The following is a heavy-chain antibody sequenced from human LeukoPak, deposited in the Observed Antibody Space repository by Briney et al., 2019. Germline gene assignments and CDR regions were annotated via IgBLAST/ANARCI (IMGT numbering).Heavy chain of an antibody. CDR3: ARAYSGFEAFGF. Sequence: ASVKVSCKASGYTFIGYYIHWVRQAPGQGLEWMGWINPNSGGTNYAQNFQGRVTMTRDTSISTAYMELSSLASDDTAVYSCARAYSGFEAFGFWGQGTLVTVSS. J-gene: IGHJ4*02. V-gene: IGHV1-2*02. CDR1: GYTFIGYY. CDR2: INPNSGGT. D-gene: IGHD5-12*01.